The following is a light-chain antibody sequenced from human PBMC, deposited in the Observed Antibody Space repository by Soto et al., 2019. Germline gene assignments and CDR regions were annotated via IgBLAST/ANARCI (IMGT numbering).Light chain of an antibody. Sequence: NFMLTQPHSVSESPGKTVTISCTRSSGSIGSTYVQWYQQRPGSVPTTVIYEDNQRPSGVPDRFSGSIDSSSNSAFLTISGLETEDEADYYCQAFDSSNMAFGGGTKLTV. CDR2: EDN. CDR3: QAFDSSNMA. V-gene: IGLV6-57*04. J-gene: IGLJ2*01. CDR1: SGSIGSTY.